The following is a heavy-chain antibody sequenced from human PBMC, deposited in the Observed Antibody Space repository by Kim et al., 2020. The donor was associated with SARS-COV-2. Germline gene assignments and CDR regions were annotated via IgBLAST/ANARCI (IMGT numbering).Heavy chain of an antibody. CDR3: AKRIRPTTPNFDY. V-gene: IGHV3-23*01. D-gene: IGHD2-2*01. J-gene: IGHJ4*02. Sequence: GGSLRLSCAASGFTFSGYCMSWVRQAPGKGLEWVSAVNDTGADRNYANSVKGRFTISRDNSKNTLYLQMNSLRDEDTAVYYCAKRIRPTTPNFDYWGQGTMVTVSS. CDR1: GFTFSGYC. CDR2: VNDTGADR.